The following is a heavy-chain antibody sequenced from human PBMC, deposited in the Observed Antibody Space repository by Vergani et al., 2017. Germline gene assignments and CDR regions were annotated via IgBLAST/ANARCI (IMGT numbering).Heavy chain of an antibody. CDR3: ARPCIAAAEPYYYYYMGV. V-gene: IGHV1-69*01. Sequence: QVQLVQSGAEVKKPGSSVTVYCKASGGPFSSYAISWVRQAPGQGLEWVGGIIPIFGTANYAQKFQGRVTLTADESTSTAYMELSSLRSEDTAVYYCARPCIAAAEPYYYYYMGVWGKGTTVTFSS. D-gene: IGHD6-13*01. CDR1: GGPFSSYA. CDR2: IIPIFGTA. J-gene: IGHJ6*03.